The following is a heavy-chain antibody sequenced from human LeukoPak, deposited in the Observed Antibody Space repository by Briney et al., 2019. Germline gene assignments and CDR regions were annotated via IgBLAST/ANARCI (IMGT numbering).Heavy chain of an antibody. Sequence: SEPLSLTCTVSGGSISSYYWSWIRQPPGKGLEWIGYIYASGSTNYNPSRKSRVTIYVDTSKNQFSLKLSSVTAADTAVYYCARLGCSHTYSGSDEDAFDIWGQGTMVTVSS. J-gene: IGHJ3*02. CDR3: ARLGCSHTYSGSDEDAFDI. D-gene: IGHD1-26*01. V-gene: IGHV4-4*08. CDR2: IYASGST. CDR1: GGSISSYY.